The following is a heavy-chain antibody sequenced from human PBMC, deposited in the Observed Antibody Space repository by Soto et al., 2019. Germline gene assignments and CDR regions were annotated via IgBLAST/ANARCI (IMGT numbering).Heavy chain of an antibody. Sequence: ASVKVSCKVSGYTLTELSMHWVRQAPGKGLEWMGGFDPEDGETIYAQKFQGRVTMTEDTSTDTAYMELSSLRSEDTAVYYCATRIRGSGKLIWESYYYYMDVWGKGTTVTVSS. CDR1: GYTLTELS. J-gene: IGHJ6*03. CDR3: ATRIRGSGKLIWESYYYYMDV. V-gene: IGHV1-24*01. D-gene: IGHD3-10*01. CDR2: FDPEDGET.